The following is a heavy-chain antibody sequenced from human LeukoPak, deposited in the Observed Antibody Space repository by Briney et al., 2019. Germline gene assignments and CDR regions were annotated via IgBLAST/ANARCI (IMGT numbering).Heavy chain of an antibody. CDR2: IYSGGST. J-gene: IGHJ1*01. CDR3: AATVTTPYFQH. CDR1: GFTVSSNY. V-gene: IGHV3-53*01. Sequence: GGSLGLSCAASGFTVSSNYMSRVRQPPGQGQEWVSVIYSGGSTYYADSVKGRFTISRDNSKNTLYLQMNSLRAEDTAVYYCAATVTTPYFQHWGQGTLVTVSS. D-gene: IGHD4-17*01.